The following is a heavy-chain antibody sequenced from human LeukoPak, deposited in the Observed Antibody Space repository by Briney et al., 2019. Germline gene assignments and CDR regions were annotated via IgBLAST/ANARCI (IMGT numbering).Heavy chain of an antibody. CDR3: ARAVNSYYFDY. V-gene: IGHV4-30-4*01. J-gene: IGHJ4*02. Sequence: PSETLSLTCTVSGGSISSGDYYWSWIRQPPGKSLEWIGYIYYSGSTYYNPSLKSRVTISVDTSKNQFSLKLSSVTAADTAVYYCARAVNSYYFDYWGQGTLVTVSS. D-gene: IGHD4-23*01. CDR1: GGSISSGDYY. CDR2: IYYSGST.